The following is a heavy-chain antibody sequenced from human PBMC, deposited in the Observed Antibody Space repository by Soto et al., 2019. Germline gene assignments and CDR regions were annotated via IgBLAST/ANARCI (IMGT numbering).Heavy chain of an antibody. D-gene: IGHD3-9*01. J-gene: IGHJ5*02. V-gene: IGHV1-18*01. CDR3: ARDAYPRWDYDILTGHNWFDP. Sequence: QVQLVQSGAEVKKPGASVKVSCKASGYTFTSYGISWVRQAPGQGLEWMGWISAYNGNTNYAQKLQGRVTMTTDTSTSTAYMELRSLRSDDTAVYYCARDAYPRWDYDILTGHNWFDPWGQGTLVTVSS. CDR2: ISAYNGNT. CDR1: GYTFTSYG.